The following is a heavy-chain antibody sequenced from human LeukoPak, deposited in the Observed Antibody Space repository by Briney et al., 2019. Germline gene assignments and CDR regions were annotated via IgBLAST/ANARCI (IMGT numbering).Heavy chain of an antibody. Sequence: GESLQISCKGSGYRFTGYWIGWLRQMPGKGLEWMGIIYPGDSDTRYSPSFQGQVTISADKSISTAYLQWSSLKASDSAMYYCARCSSGYAFDIWGQGTVVTVSS. V-gene: IGHV5-51*01. CDR2: IYPGDSDT. CDR3: ARCSSGYAFDI. CDR1: GYRFTGYW. D-gene: IGHD1-26*01. J-gene: IGHJ3*02.